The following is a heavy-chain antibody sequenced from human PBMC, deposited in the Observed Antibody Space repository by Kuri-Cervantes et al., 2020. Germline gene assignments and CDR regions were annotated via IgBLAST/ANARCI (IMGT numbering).Heavy chain of an antibody. CDR1: GFTFSSYG. J-gene: IGHJ4*02. CDR3: ARVPSHHYGEYYFDY. CDR2: ISYDGSNK. D-gene: IGHD3-10*01. Sequence: GESLKISCAASGFTFSSYGMHWVRQAPGKGLEWVAVISYDGSNKYYADSAKGRFTISRDNSKNALYLQMNSLRAEDTAVYYCARVPSHHYGEYYFDYWGQGTLVTVSS. V-gene: IGHV3-30*03.